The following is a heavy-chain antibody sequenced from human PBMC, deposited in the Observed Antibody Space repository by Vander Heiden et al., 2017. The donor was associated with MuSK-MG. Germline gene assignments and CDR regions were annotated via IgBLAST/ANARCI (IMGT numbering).Heavy chain of an antibody. CDR1: GFTFSSYP. CDR2: ISYDGSNK. J-gene: IGHJ6*02. V-gene: IGHV3-30*04. Sequence: QLQLLESGARVVQPGRSLTLSFTAPGFTFSSYPMHWVRQAPGKGLEWVAVISYDGSNKYYADSVKGRVTISRDNSKNTLYLQMNSLRAEDTAVYYCARDTDSYYYYGMDVWGQGTTVTVSS. CDR3: ARDTDSYYYYGMDV.